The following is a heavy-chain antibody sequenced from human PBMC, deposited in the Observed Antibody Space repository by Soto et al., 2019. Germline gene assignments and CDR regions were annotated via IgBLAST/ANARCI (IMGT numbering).Heavy chain of an antibody. CDR1: GFTFSSYA. D-gene: IGHD5-18*01. CDR2: ISYDGSNK. Sequence: PGGSLRLSCAASGFTFSSYAMHWVRQAPGKGLEWVAVISYDGSNKYYADSVKGRFTISRDNSKNTLYLQMNSLRAEDTAVYYCARVGYSHGAAFDYWGQGTLVTVSS. V-gene: IGHV3-30-3*01. CDR3: ARVGYSHGAAFDY. J-gene: IGHJ4*02.